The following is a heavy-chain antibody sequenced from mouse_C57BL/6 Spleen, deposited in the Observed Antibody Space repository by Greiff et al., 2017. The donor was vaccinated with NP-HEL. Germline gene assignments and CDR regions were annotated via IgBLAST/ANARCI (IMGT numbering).Heavy chain of an antibody. J-gene: IGHJ4*01. CDR3: ARIYYYGSSSYYYAMDY. CDR2: ISSGGSYT. Sequence: EVKLVESGGDLVKPGGSLKLSCAASGFTFSSYGMSWVRQTPDKRLEWVATISSGGSYTYYPDSVKGRFTISRDNAKNTLYLQMSSLKSEDTAMYYCARIYYYGSSSYYYAMDYWGQGTSVTVSS. V-gene: IGHV5-6*01. D-gene: IGHD1-1*01. CDR1: GFTFSSYG.